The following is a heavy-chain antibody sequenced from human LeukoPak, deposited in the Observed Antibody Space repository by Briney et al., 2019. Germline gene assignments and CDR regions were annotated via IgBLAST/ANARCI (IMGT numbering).Heavy chain of an antibody. CDR1: GYTFTGYG. CDR2: MNPNSGNT. CDR3: ARTRDIRGYYYYGMDV. V-gene: IGHV1-8*02. Sequence: VASAKVSCKASGYTFTGYGISWVRQATGQGLEWMGWMNPNSGNTGYAQKFQGRVTMTRNTSISTAYMELSSLRSEDTAVYYCARTRDIRGYYYYGMDVWGQGTTVTVSS. J-gene: IGHJ6*02. D-gene: IGHD2-15*01.